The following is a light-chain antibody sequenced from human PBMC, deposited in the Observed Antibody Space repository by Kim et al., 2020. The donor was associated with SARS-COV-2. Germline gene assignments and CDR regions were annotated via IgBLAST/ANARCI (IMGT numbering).Light chain of an antibody. Sequence: DIQMTQSPSSLSASVGDRVTITCRASQSISSYLNWYQQKPGKAPKLLIYAASSLQSGVPSRFSGSGSGTDFTLTISSLQPEDFATYYCQQNYSTSLTFGGGTKVDIK. CDR1: QSISSY. V-gene: IGKV1-39*01. J-gene: IGKJ4*01. CDR2: AAS. CDR3: QQNYSTSLT.